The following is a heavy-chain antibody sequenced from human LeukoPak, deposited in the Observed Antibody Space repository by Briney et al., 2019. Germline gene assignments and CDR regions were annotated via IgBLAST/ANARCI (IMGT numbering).Heavy chain of an antibody. D-gene: IGHD5-12*01. CDR3: ARDQRRGYSGYDYGNY. CDR1: GFTFDDYG. J-gene: IGHJ4*02. Sequence: GGSLRLSCAASGFTFDDYGMSRVRQAPGKGLEWVSGINWNGGSTGYADSVKGRFTISRDNAKNSLYLQMNSLGAEDTALYYCARDQRRGYSGYDYGNYWGQGTLVTVSS. CDR2: INWNGGST. V-gene: IGHV3-20*04.